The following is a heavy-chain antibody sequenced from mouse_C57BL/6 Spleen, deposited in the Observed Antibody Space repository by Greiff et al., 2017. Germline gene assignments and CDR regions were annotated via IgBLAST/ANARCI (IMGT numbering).Heavy chain of an antibody. CDR1: GFNIQDYY. D-gene: IGHD1-1*01. CDR3: ASGTTVVSSDY. CDR2: IDPEDGET. V-gene: IGHV14-2*01. Sequence: EVQLQESGAELVKPGASVKLSCTASGFNIQDYYMHWVKQRTEQGLEWIGRIDPEDGETKYAPKFQGKATITADTSSNTAYLQLSRLTSEDTAVYDCASGTTVVSSDYWGQGTTLTVSS. J-gene: IGHJ2*01.